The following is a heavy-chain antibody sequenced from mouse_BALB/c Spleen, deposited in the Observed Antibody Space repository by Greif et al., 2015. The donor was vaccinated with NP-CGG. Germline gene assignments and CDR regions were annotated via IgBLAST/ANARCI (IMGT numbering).Heavy chain of an antibody. Sequence: EVKLVESGGGLVQPGGSRKPSCAASGFTFSSFGMHWVRQAPEKGLEWVAYISSGSSTIYYADTVKGRFTISRDNPKNTLFLQMTSLRSEDTAMYYCARDYGENWGQGTTLTVSS. CDR2: ISSGSSTI. CDR3: ARDYGEN. D-gene: IGHD1-1*01. CDR1: GFTFSSFG. J-gene: IGHJ2*01. V-gene: IGHV5-17*02.